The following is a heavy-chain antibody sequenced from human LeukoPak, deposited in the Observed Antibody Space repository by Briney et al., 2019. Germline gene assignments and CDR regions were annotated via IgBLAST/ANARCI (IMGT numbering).Heavy chain of an antibody. Sequence: ASVKVSCKASGYTFTGNYMHWVRQAPGQGLEWMGWINPNSGGTNYAQKFQGRVTMTRDTSISTAYMELSRLRSDDTAVYYCARGTGLPNYYFDYWGQGTLVTVSS. CDR1: GYTFTGNY. J-gene: IGHJ4*02. D-gene: IGHD2-8*02. CDR3: ARGTGLPNYYFDY. V-gene: IGHV1-2*02. CDR2: INPNSGGT.